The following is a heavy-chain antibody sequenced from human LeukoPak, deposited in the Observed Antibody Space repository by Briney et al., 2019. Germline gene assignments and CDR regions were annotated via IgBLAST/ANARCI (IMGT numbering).Heavy chain of an antibody. CDR1: GYTFTGYY. Sequence: ASVKVSCKASGYTFTGYYMHWVRQAPGQGLEWMGWINPNSGGTYYAQKFQGRVTMTRDTSITTVYLELSRLRSDDAAVYYCARDLWGYSYCPPGDYWGQGTLVTVSS. V-gene: IGHV1-2*02. D-gene: IGHD5-18*01. CDR2: INPNSGGT. J-gene: IGHJ4*02. CDR3: ARDLWGYSYCPPGDY.